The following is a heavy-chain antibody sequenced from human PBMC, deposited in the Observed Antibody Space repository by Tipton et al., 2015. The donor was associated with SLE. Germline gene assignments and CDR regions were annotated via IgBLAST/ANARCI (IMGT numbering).Heavy chain of an antibody. CDR3: ARGMTTLRY. J-gene: IGHJ4*02. CDR2: INHSGST. Sequence: TLSLTCTVSGGSISSGDYYWSWIRLPPGKGLEWIGEINHSGSTNYNPSLKSRVSISVDTSKNQFSLKLSSVTAADTAVYYCARGMTTLRYWGQGTLVTVSS. D-gene: IGHD4-11*01. V-gene: IGHV4-30-4*01. CDR1: GGSISSGDYY.